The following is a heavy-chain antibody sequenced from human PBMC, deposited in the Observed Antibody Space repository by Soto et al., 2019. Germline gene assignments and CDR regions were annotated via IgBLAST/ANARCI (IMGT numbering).Heavy chain of an antibody. CDR3: ARVRRDYDYSGPVDY. V-gene: IGHV4-30-2*01. CDR1: VGSTSSGEYR. Sequence: SETLSLTCPVSVGSTSSGEYRWNWVRQPPGKGLEWIGYIYYGGSTYYNPSLQSRVTMSVDRSRNQFSLKLISVTAADTAVYCCARVRRDYDYSGPVDYWGQGTLVTVSS. CDR2: IYYGGST. J-gene: IGHJ4*02. D-gene: IGHD3-16*01.